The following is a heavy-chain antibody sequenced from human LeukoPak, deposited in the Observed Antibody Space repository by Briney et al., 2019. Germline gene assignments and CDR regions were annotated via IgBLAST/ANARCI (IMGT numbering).Heavy chain of an antibody. J-gene: IGHJ4*02. CDR2: ISYDGSNK. D-gene: IGHD2-21*02. CDR1: GFTFSSYG. V-gene: IGHV3-30*18. CDR3: AKGHIVVVTANFDY. Sequence: TGGSLRLSCAASGFTFSSYGMHWVRQAPGKGLEWVAVISYDGSNKYYADSVKGRFTISRDNSKNTLYLQMNSLRAEDTAVYYCAKGHIVVVTANFDYWGQGTLVTVSS.